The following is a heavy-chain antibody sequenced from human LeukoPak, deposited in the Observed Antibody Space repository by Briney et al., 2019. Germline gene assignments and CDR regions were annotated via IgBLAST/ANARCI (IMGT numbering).Heavy chain of an antibody. Sequence: SETLSLTCTVSGGSISSGDYFWSWIRQPPGKGLERIGYIYYSGSTNYNPSLKSRVTISVDTSKNQFSLKLSSVTAADTAVYYCARALYYDSSGYLDYWGQGTLVTVSS. CDR1: GGSISSGDYF. CDR3: ARALYYDSSGYLDY. CDR2: IYYSGST. D-gene: IGHD3-22*01. J-gene: IGHJ4*02. V-gene: IGHV4-61*08.